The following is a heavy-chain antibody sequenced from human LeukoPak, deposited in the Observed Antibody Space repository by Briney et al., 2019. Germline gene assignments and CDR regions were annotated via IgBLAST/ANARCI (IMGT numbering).Heavy chain of an antibody. CDR2: ISAYNGNT. V-gene: IGHV1-18*01. Sequence: ASVKVSCKASGYTFTSYGISWVRQAPGQGLEWMGWISAYNGNTNYAQKLQGRVTMTTDTSTSTAYMELRSLRSDDTAVYYCARIYYGSGGPAFHYYYYMDVWGKGTTVTVSS. J-gene: IGHJ6*03. D-gene: IGHD3-10*01. CDR1: GYTFTSYG. CDR3: ARIYYGSGGPAFHYYYYMDV.